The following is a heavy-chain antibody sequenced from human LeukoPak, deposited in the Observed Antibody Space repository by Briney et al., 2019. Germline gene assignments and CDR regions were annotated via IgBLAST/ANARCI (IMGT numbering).Heavy chain of an antibody. CDR1: GYTFTGYY. V-gene: IGHV1-2*02. D-gene: IGHD2-15*01. J-gene: IGHJ4*02. CDR2: INPNSGGT. Sequence: ASVKVSCKASGYTFTGYYMHWVRQAPGQGFEWMGWINPNSGGTNYAQKFQGRVTMTRDTSISTAYMELSRLRSDDTAVYYCARDFCSGGSCYSRFDYWGQGTLVTVSS. CDR3: ARDFCSGGSCYSRFDY.